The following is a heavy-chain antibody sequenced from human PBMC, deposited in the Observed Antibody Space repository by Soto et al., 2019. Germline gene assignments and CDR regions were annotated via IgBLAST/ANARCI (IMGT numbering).Heavy chain of an antibody. CDR2: IYYSGST. D-gene: IGHD1-7*01. J-gene: IGHJ4*02. Sequence: SETLSLTCAVSGGSISSGGYSWSWIRQPPGKGLEWIGCIYYSGSTNYNPSLKSRVTISVDTSKNQLPLKLNSVTAADTAVYYCARDRKNWNYDYWGQGTLVTVSS. CDR3: ARDRKNWNYDY. V-gene: IGHV4-61*08. CDR1: GGSISSGGYS.